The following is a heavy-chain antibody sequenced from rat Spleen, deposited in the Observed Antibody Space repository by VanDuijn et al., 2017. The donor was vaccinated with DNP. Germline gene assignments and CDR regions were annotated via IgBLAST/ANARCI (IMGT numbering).Heavy chain of an antibody. D-gene: IGHD1-2*01. CDR2: IRTKPNNYAT. CDR3: TAASTIAAIMDA. CDR1: GFTFSNYY. Sequence: VQLVESGGGLVQPGRSMKLSCAASGFTFSNYYMAWVRQAPTKGLEWVARIRTKPNNYATYYADSVKGRFTISRDDSKSMVYLQMDNLKTEDTAMYYCTAASTIAAIMDAWGQGTSVTVSS. V-gene: IGHV10-5*01. J-gene: IGHJ4*01.